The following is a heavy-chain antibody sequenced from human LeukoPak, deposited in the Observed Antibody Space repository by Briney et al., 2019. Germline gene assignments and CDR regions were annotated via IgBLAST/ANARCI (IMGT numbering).Heavy chain of an antibody. CDR2: INHSGST. Sequence: SETLSLTCAVYGGSFSGYYWSWIRQPPGKGLEWIGEINHSGSTNYNPSLKSRVTISVDTSKNQFSLKLSSVTAADTAVYYCARRSGSYFDYWGQGTLVTVSP. CDR1: GGSFSGYY. D-gene: IGHD1-26*01. J-gene: IGHJ4*02. CDR3: ARRSGSYFDY. V-gene: IGHV4-34*01.